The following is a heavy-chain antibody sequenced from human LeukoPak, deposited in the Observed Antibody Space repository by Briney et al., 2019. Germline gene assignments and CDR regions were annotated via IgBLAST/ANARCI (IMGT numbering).Heavy chain of an antibody. CDR2: IYYSGST. D-gene: IGHD6-19*01. V-gene: IGHV4-39*01. CDR3: VSSVAGHYFDY. Sequence: PSETLSLTCTASGGSISSSSYYWGWIRQPPGKGLEWIGSIYYSGSTYYNPSLKSRVTISVDTSKNQFSLKLSSVTAADTAVYYCVSSVAGHYFDYWGQGTLVTVSS. J-gene: IGHJ4*02. CDR1: GGSISSSSYY.